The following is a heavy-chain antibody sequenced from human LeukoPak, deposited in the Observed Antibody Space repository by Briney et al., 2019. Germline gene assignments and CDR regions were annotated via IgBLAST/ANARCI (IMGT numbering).Heavy chain of an antibody. CDR3: AKDPLEYSSGWYNWFDP. J-gene: IGHJ5*02. D-gene: IGHD6-19*01. CDR2: IWYDGSNK. V-gene: IGHV3-30*02. Sequence: GGSLRLSCAASGFTFSSYGMHWVRQAPGKGLEWVAVIWYDGSNKYYADSVKGRFTISRDNSKNTLYLQMNSLRAEDTAVYYCAKDPLEYSSGWYNWFDPWGQGTLVTVSS. CDR1: GFTFSSYG.